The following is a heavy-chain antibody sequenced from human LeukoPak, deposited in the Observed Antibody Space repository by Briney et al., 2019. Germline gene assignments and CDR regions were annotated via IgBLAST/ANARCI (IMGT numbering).Heavy chain of an antibody. V-gene: IGHV4-59*01. Sequence: SETLSLTCNVSGASISDYYWSWVRQSPEKGLEWIASLLYSGSTHYNPSLRSRVAISGDMSNNQFSLILTSVTTTDTAVYYCARTGRRGYFDFWGRGTLVTVSS. J-gene: IGHJ2*01. CDR1: GASISDYY. CDR3: ARTGRRGYFDF. CDR2: LLYSGST. D-gene: IGHD1-14*01.